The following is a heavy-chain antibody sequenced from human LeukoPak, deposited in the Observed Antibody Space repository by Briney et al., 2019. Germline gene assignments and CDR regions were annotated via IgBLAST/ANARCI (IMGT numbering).Heavy chain of an antibody. V-gene: IGHV1-2*02. CDR1: GYTFTGYY. CDR3: AKCIQEYQLHKFGGFYYYYYMDV. CDR2: INPNSGGT. D-gene: IGHD2-2*01. J-gene: IGHJ6*03. Sequence: ASVKVPCKASGYTFTGYYMHWVRQAPGQGLEWMGWINPNSGGTNYAQKFQGRVTMTRDTPVSTAYMELSRLRSDDTAVYYCAKCIQEYQLHKFGGFYYYYYMDVWGKGTTVTISS.